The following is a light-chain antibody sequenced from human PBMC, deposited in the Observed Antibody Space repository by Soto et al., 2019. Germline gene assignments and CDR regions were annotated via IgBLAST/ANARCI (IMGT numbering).Light chain of an antibody. V-gene: IGLV4-69*01. CDR2: LNSAGSH. J-gene: IGLJ2*01. CDR1: SGHSSYA. CDR3: QTWGTGIVV. Sequence: QLVLTQSPSASASLGASVKLTCTLSSGHSSYAIAWHQLQPEKGPRFLMKLNSAGSHNKGDGIPDRFSGSSSGAERYLTISSLQSEDEADYYCQTWGTGIVVFGGGTKVTVL.